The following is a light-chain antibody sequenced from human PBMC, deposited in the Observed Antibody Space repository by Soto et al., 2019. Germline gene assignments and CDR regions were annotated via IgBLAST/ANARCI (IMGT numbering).Light chain of an antibody. V-gene: IGLV2-23*02. Sequence: HSALTQPASVSGSPGQSITISCTGTSSDVGNYNLVSWYQQHPGKAPKLMIYEVSKWPSGVSNRFSGSKSGNTASLTISGLQAEHEADYYCCSYAGSSTPLIFGTGTKLTVL. CDR1: SSDVGNYNL. CDR3: CSYAGSSTPLI. J-gene: IGLJ1*01. CDR2: EVS.